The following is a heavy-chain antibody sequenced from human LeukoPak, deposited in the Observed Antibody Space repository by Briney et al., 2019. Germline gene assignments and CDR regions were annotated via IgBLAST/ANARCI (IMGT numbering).Heavy chain of an antibody. Sequence: VASVKVSCKASGGTFSSYAISWVRQAPGQGLEWMGGIIPIFGTANYAQKFQGRVTITADESTSTAYMELSSLRSEDTAVYYCARPRFRRSTFDIWGQGTMVTVSS. D-gene: IGHD2-21*01. CDR3: ARPRFRRSTFDI. V-gene: IGHV1-69*13. CDR1: GGTFSSYA. J-gene: IGHJ3*02. CDR2: IIPIFGTA.